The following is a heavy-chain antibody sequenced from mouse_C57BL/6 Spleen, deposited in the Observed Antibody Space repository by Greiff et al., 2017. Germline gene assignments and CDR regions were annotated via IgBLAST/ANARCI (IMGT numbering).Heavy chain of an antibody. CDR2: INYDGSST. CDR3: ARGGYYYGSRNYAMDY. Sequence: DVMLVESEGGLVQPGSSMKLSCTASGFTFSDYYMAWVRQVPEKGLEWVANINYDGSSTYYLDSLKSRFIISRDNAKNILYLQMSSLKSEDTATYYCARGGYYYGSRNYAMDYWGQGTSVTVSS. J-gene: IGHJ4*01. V-gene: IGHV5-16*01. CDR1: GFTFSDYY. D-gene: IGHD1-1*01.